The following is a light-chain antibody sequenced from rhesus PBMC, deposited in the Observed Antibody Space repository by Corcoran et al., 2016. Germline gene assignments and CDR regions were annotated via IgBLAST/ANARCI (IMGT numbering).Light chain of an antibody. CDR3: QQSIRCPLT. CDR2: RAS. V-gene: IGKV1-22*01. CDR1: QRVMNW. J-gene: IGKJ4*01. Sequence: DIQMTQSPSSLSAFVGYTVTISCRTSQRVMNWIAWYQQKLGKAPKLLIYRASEFQIGVLSRFSGVGSGTDFTLTISSLPSEDFATYFCQQSIRCPLTFGGGTKVYLK.